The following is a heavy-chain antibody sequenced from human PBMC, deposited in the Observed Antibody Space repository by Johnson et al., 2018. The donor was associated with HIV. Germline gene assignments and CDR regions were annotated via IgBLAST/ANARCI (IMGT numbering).Heavy chain of an antibody. CDR2: INSGSI. CDR3: ARPNRPQYRSTFDI. CDR1: GFTFDDYG. D-gene: IGHD6-13*01. Sequence: VQLVESGGGVVRPGGSLRLSCAASGFTFDDYGMSWVRQAPGKGLEWVSGINSGSIGYVDSVKGRFTISRDNAKNSLYLQMSSLRAEDTAIYYCARPNRPQYRSTFDIWGQGTKVTVSS. V-gene: IGHV3-20*04. J-gene: IGHJ3*02.